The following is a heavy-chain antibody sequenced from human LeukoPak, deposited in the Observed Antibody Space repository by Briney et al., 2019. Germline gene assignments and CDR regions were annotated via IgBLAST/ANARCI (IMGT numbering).Heavy chain of an antibody. Sequence: GGSLRLSCAAYGFTFDDYAMHWVRQAPGKGLEWVSGISWNSGSIGYADSVKGRFTISRDNAKNSLYLQMNCLRAEDTALYYCAKDMSYGGNSGYYFDYWGQGTLVTVSS. CDR1: GFTFDDYA. CDR2: ISWNSGSI. J-gene: IGHJ4*02. V-gene: IGHV3-9*01. D-gene: IGHD4-23*01. CDR3: AKDMSYGGNSGYYFDY.